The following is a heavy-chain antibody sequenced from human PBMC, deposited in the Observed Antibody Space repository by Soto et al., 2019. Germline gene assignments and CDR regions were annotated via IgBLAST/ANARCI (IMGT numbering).Heavy chain of an antibody. CDR3: ARDPSGYDYGYFDY. D-gene: IGHD5-12*01. Sequence: ASVKVSCKASGYTLTSYGISWVRQAPGQGLEWMGWISAYNGNTNYAQKLQGRVTMTTDTSTSTAYMELGSLRSDDTAVYYCARDPSGYDYGYFDYWGQGTLVTVSS. CDR1: GYTLTSYG. J-gene: IGHJ4*02. V-gene: IGHV1-18*01. CDR2: ISAYNGNT.